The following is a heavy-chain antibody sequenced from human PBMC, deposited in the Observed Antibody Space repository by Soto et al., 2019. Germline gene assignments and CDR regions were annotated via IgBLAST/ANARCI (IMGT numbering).Heavy chain of an antibody. CDR2: IYYSGST. V-gene: IGHV4-30-4*01. J-gene: IGHJ4*02. D-gene: IGHD4-17*01. CDR3: ARNDYGDQKPPFHDY. CDR1: GGSISSGDYY. Sequence: QVQLQESGPGLVKPSQTLSLTCTVSGGSISSGDYYWSWIRQPPGKGLEWIGYIYYSGSTYFNPSLKNRVTISVDTSKNQFSLKLSSVTAADTAVNYCARNDYGDQKPPFHDYWGQGTLVTVSS.